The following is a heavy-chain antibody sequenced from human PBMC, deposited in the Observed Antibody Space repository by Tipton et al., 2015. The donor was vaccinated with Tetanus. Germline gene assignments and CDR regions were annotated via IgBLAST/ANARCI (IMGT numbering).Heavy chain of an antibody. CDR1: GFTFSNYG. Sequence: SLRLSCVASGFTFSNYGMNWVRQAPGKGLEWVSAISGGGVSTYYADSVKGRFTISRDNSKNTLYLQMNSLRADDTAVYFCAKSEARLGTSSSLDWGQGTLVTVSS. J-gene: IGHJ4*02. D-gene: IGHD6-6*01. CDR2: ISGGGVST. V-gene: IGHV3-23*01. CDR3: AKSEARLGTSSSLD.